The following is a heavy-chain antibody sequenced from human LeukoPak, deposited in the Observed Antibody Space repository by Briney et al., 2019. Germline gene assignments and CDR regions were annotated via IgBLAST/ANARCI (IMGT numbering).Heavy chain of an antibody. Sequence: GGALMLSCAASGYTLSSDLMSSVPQATGKALEGVGNIKQEGSEKNYVDSVKGRFTISRDNATTSLYMQMNSLRAEDTAVYYCARALGGYDVNAFDIWGQGTMVTVSS. CDR3: ARALGGYDVNAFDI. V-gene: IGHV3-7*04. CDR1: GYTLSSDL. D-gene: IGHD5-12*01. J-gene: IGHJ3*02. CDR2: IKQEGSEK.